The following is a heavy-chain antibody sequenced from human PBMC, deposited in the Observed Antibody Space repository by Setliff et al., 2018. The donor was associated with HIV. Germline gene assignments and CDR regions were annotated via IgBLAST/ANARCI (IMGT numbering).Heavy chain of an antibody. CDR3: ARDGGYSYGAFDI. CDR1: GDNFYNYG. V-gene: IGHV1-3*01. D-gene: IGHD2-21*02. Sequence: ASVKVSCKTSGDNFYNYGITWVRQAPGQRPEWMGWVNAGKGNTRYSQKFQGRVVITRDTSANTAYMELSSLRSEDTAVYYCARDGGYSYGAFDIWGQGTRVTVSS. CDR2: VNAGKGNT. J-gene: IGHJ3*02.